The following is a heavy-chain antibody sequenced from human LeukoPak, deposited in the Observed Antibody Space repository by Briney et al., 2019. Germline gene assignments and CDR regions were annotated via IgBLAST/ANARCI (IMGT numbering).Heavy chain of an antibody. CDR2: INHSGST. V-gene: IGHV4-34*09. Sequence: PSETLSLTCAVYGGSFSGYYWSWIRQPPGKGLEWIGEINHSGSTNYNPSLKSRVTISVDTSKNQFSLKLSSVTAADTAVYYCARGSSSWYWYFDLWGRDTLVTVSS. CDR3: ARGSSSWYWYFDL. CDR1: GGSFSGYY. J-gene: IGHJ2*01. D-gene: IGHD6-13*01.